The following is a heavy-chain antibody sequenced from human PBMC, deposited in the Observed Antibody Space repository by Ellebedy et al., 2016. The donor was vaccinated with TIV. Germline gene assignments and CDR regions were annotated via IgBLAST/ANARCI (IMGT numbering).Heavy chain of an antibody. CDR2: ISNDASNK. V-gene: IGHV3-30*03. CDR1: GFTFSSYD. J-gene: IGHJ4*02. Sequence: GESLKISCAASGFTFSSYDMHWVRQAPGKGLEWLALISNDASNKYYADSVKGRFTISRDSSKNTLYLQMNSLRAEDTAVYYCARDAAGNGGKLDYWGQGALVTVSS. CDR3: ARDAAGNGGKLDY. D-gene: IGHD4-23*01.